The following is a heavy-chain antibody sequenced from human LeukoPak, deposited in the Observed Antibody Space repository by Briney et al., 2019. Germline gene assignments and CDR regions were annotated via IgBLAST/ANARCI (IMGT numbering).Heavy chain of an antibody. V-gene: IGHV5-51*01. D-gene: IGHD4-17*01. Sequence: GESLKISCKGSGYSFTSYWIGWVRQMPGKGLEWMGIIYPGDSDTRYSPSFQGQVTISADKSISTAYLQWSSLKASDTAMYYCARHERGYGDSFVYFDYWGQGTLVTVSS. CDR3: ARHERGYGDSFVYFDY. J-gene: IGHJ4*02. CDR1: GYSFTSYW. CDR2: IYPGDSDT.